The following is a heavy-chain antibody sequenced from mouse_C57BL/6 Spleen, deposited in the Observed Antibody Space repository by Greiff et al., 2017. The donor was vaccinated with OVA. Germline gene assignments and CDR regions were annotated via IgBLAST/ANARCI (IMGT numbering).Heavy chain of an antibody. V-gene: IGHV1-61*01. J-gene: IGHJ4*01. CDR1: GYTFTSYW. Sequence: VQLQQPGAELVRPGSSVKLSCKASGYTFTSYWMDWVKQRPGQGLEWIGNIYPSDSETHYNQKFKDKATLTVDKSSSTAYMQLSSLTSEDSAVYVCARDSSGAMDYWGQGTSVTVSS. CDR2: IYPSDSET. CDR3: ARDSSGAMDY. D-gene: IGHD3-2*02.